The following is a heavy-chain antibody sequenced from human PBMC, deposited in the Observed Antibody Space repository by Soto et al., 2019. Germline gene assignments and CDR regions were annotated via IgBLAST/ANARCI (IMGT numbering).Heavy chain of an antibody. D-gene: IGHD3-10*01. V-gene: IGHV3-72*01. Sequence: GGSLKLSCEASGFSISDHYIDWIRQASGKGLEWLGRTKNKANGFTTVYAASVKGRFFISRDESKNAVYLEMNSLKTEDTAVYHCARDLSLIRGGIDPWGQGSLVTVS. CDR2: TKNKANGFTT. J-gene: IGHJ5*02. CDR1: GFSISDHY. CDR3: ARDLSLIRGGIDP.